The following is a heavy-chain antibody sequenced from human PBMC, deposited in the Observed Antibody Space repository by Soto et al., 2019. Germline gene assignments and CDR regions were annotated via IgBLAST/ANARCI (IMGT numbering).Heavy chain of an antibody. D-gene: IGHD1-26*01. CDR1: GFAFSDYA. CDR2: ISASGGST. Sequence: PGGSLRLSCSASGFAFSDYAMHWVRQAPGKGLEYVSGISASGGSTYYADSVKGRFTISRDNYKNTLYLQMSSLRAEDTAVFYCVKEPGNSAWSYYFDYWGQGTLVTVSS. V-gene: IGHV3-64D*06. J-gene: IGHJ4*02. CDR3: VKEPGNSAWSYYFDY.